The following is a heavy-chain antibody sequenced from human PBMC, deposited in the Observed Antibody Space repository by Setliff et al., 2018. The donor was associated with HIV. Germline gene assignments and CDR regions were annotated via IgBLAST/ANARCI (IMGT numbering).Heavy chain of an antibody. J-gene: IGHJ4*02. D-gene: IGHD3-22*01. CDR1: GYSISSGYY. CDR2: IYHSGST. Sequence: PSETLSLTCTVSGYSISSGYYWGWIRQPPGKGLAWVGNIYHSGSTDYNPSLKSRVTISVDTSKNQFSLRLSAVTAADTAVYYCARQAIFGYYDSSGYLDYWGQGTLVTVSS. V-gene: IGHV4-38-2*02. CDR3: ARQAIFGYYDSSGYLDY.